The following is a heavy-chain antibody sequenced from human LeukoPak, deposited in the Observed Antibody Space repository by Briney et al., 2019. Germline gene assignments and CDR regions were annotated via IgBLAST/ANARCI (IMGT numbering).Heavy chain of an antibody. CDR1: GFTVSGSY. CDR3: ARDADPATGIAAAGSAFDI. CDR2: IYRGDDT. D-gene: IGHD6-13*01. J-gene: IGHJ3*02. V-gene: IGHV3-53*01. Sequence: GGSLRLSCAASGFTVSGSYMSWVRQAPGKGLEWVSMIYRGDDTYYADSVQGRFTISRDSSKNTLFLQMNSLRAEDTAVYYCARDADPATGIAAAGSAFDIWGQGTMVTVSS.